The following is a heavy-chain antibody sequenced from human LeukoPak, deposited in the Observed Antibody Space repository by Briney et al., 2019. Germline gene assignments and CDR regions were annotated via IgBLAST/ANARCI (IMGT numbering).Heavy chain of an antibody. CDR3: AKDGTYYYDSSGYRYFDY. J-gene: IGHJ4*02. Sequence: PGGSLRLSCAASGFTFSSYGMHWVRQAPGKGLEWVAVIWYDGSNKYYADSVKGRFTISRDNSKNTLYLQMNSLRAEDTAVYYCAKDGTYYYDSSGYRYFDYWGQGTLVTVSS. CDR1: GFTFSSYG. V-gene: IGHV3-33*06. CDR2: IWYDGSNK. D-gene: IGHD3-22*01.